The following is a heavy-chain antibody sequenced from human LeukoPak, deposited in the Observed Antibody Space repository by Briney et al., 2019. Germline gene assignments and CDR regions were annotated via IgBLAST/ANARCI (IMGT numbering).Heavy chain of an antibody. V-gene: IGHV3-23*01. J-gene: IGHJ5*02. Sequence: GGSLRLSCAASGFTFSSYAMSWVRQAPGKGLQWVSAISGSGGSTYYADSVKGRFTISRDNSKNTLYLQMNSLRAEDTAVYYCARGAYYDILTGYYPNNWFDPWGQGTLVTVSS. D-gene: IGHD3-9*01. CDR3: ARGAYYDILTGYYPNNWFDP. CDR1: GFTFSSYA. CDR2: ISGSGGST.